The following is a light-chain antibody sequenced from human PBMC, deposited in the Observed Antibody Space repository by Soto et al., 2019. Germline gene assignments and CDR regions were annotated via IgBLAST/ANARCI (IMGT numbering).Light chain of an antibody. CDR3: SSYTRSDNYA. V-gene: IGLV2-14*01. CDR1: SSDVGGYNY. CDR2: EVS. J-gene: IGLJ1*01. Sequence: QSVLTQPASVSGSPGQPITISCTGTSSDVGGYNYVSWYQQHPGKAPKVIIYEVSNRPSGVSNRFSGSKSGNTASLTISGLQAEDEADYYCSSYTRSDNYAFGTGTKVTLL.